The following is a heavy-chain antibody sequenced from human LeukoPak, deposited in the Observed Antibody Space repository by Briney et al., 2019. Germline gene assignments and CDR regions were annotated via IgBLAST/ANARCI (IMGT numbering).Heavy chain of an antibody. J-gene: IGHJ4*02. CDR2: IWYDGSNK. V-gene: IGHV3-33*01. CDR3: ARGGVNSDY. Sequence: GGSLRLSCAASGFTFSSYGMHWVRRAPGKGLEGVAVIWYDGSNKYYADTVKGRFTISRDNSKNTLYLQMNSLRAEDTAVYYCARGGVNSDYWGQGTLVTVSS. D-gene: IGHD3-3*01. CDR1: GFTFSSYG.